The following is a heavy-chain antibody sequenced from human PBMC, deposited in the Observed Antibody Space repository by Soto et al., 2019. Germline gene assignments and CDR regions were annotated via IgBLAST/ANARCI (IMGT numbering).Heavy chain of an antibody. V-gene: IGHV3-43*01. CDR2: ITWDGGRT. CDR1: GFIFDDYT. D-gene: IGHD5-18*01. CDR3: AKDVNVDTALIPGYFFYGLDV. J-gene: IGHJ6*02. Sequence: GGSLRLSCAASGFIFDDYTMHWVRQAPGKGLEWVSLITWDGGRTFYADSVKGRFTISRDNSRNSLYLQMDSLRTEDTALYYCAKDVNVDTALIPGYFFYGLDVWGQRTTVTVSS.